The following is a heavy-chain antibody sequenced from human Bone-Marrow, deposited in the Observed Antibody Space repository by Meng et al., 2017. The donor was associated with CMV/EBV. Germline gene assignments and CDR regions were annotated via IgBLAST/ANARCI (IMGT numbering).Heavy chain of an antibody. D-gene: IGHD5-18*01. J-gene: IGHJ4*02. CDR2: IYYSGST. CDR3: ARNSYGPTDY. CDR1: GGSISSSSYY. Sequence: GSLRLSCTVSGGSISSSSYYWGWIRQPPGKGLEWIGSIYYSGSTYYNPSLKSRVTISVDTSKNQFSLKLSSVTAADTAEYYCARNSYGPTDYWGQGTLVTVSS. V-gene: IGHV4-39*07.